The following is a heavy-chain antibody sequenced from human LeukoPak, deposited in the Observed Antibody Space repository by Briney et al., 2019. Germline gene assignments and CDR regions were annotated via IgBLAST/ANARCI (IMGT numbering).Heavy chain of an antibody. CDR3: ARRPYYGSGSYYGAFDI. CDR2: TNPNSGNT. D-gene: IGHD3-10*01. Sequence: ASVKVSCKASGYTFTSYDINWVRQATGQGLEWMGWTNPNSGNTGYAQKFQGRVTITRNTSISTAYMELSSLRSEDTAVYYCARRPYYGSGSYYGAFDIWGQGTMVTVSS. V-gene: IGHV1-8*03. J-gene: IGHJ3*02. CDR1: GYTFTSYD.